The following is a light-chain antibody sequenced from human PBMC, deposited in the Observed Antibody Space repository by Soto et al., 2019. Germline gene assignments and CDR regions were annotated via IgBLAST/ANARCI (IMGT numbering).Light chain of an antibody. Sequence: SYDLTQPPSVSVAPGQTARITFGGNNIGSKSVHWYQQKPGQAPVLVVYDDSDRPSGIPERFSGSNSGNTATLTISRVEAGDEADYYCQVWDSSSDHNYVFGTGTKVTVL. J-gene: IGLJ1*01. CDR2: DDS. CDR1: NIGSKS. CDR3: QVWDSSSDHNYV. V-gene: IGLV3-21*02.